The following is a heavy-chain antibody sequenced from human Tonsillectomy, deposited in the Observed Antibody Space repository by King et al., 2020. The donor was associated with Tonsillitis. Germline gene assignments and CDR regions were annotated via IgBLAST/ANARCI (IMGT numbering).Heavy chain of an antibody. J-gene: IGHJ4*02. CDR2: IYGGENT. CDR1: GFTVSSSY. Sequence: QLVQSGGGLVQPGGSLGLSCAVSGFTVSSSYMSWVRQAPGKGLEWVSVIYGGENTYYAESVKGRFTISKDSAKNTRYLQLSSLGAEDTPVYYCTGDIRKPSEYSYGCPRFDSWGQGALVTVSS. V-gene: IGHV3-66*01. D-gene: IGHD6-19*01. CDR3: TGDIRKPSEYSYGCPRFDS.